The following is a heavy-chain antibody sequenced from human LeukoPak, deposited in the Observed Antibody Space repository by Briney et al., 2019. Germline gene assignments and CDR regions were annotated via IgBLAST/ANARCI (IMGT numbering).Heavy chain of an antibody. Sequence: GGSLRLSCAASGFTFSGSAMHWVRQASGKGLEWVGRIRSKANSYATAYAASVKGRFTISRDDSENTAYLQMNSLKTEDTAVYYCTRRGGDSMDVWGQGTTVTVSS. CDR1: GFTFSGSA. J-gene: IGHJ6*02. V-gene: IGHV3-73*01. CDR3: TRRGGDSMDV. D-gene: IGHD2-21*02. CDR2: IRSKANSYAT.